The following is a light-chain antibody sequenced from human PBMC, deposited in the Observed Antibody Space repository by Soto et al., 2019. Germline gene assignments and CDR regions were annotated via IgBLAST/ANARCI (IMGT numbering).Light chain of an antibody. J-gene: IGLJ2*01. CDR1: SSDVGGYNY. CDR3: SSYTSSSTLVV. Sequence: QSALTQPASVSGSPGQSITISCTGTSSDVGGYNYVSWYQQHPGKAPKLMIYDVSNRPSGVSNRFSGSKSGNTASLTISGLQAEDEADYCCSSYTSSSTLVVFGGGTKVTVL. CDR2: DVS. V-gene: IGLV2-14*01.